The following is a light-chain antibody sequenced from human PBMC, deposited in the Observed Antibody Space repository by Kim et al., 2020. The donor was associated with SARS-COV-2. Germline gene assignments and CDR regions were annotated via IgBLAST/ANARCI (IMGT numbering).Light chain of an antibody. CDR1: KLGERY. CDR2: QDI. Sequence: VSPGQTASSTCSGDKLGERYVSWYQQRPGQSPVLVIHQDIKRPSGIPERFSGSNSGITATLTISGTQAMDEADYYCQAWDSSAGVVFGGGTQLTVL. CDR3: QAWDSSAGVV. V-gene: IGLV3-1*01. J-gene: IGLJ2*01.